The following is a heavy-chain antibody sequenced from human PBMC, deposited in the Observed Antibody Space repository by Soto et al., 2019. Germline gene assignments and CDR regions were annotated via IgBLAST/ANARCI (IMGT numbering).Heavy chain of an antibody. V-gene: IGHV3-30*18. D-gene: IGHD3-10*01. Sequence: QVQLVESGGGVVQPGRSLRLSCAASGFTFSSYGMHWVRQAPGKGLEWVAVISSDGSNKYYADSVTGRFTVSRDNPKNMLYLQMNSLRAEDTAVYYCAKEITMVRGERIFDYWGQGTLVTVSS. CDR3: AKEITMVRGERIFDY. CDR1: GFTFSSYG. CDR2: ISSDGSNK. J-gene: IGHJ4*02.